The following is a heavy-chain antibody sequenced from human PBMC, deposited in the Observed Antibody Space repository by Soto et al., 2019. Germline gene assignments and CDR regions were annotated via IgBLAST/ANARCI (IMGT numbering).Heavy chain of an antibody. J-gene: IGHJ6*02. CDR3: ARAPYYYDSSGYPPYYYYYGMDV. CDR2: IYTSGST. V-gene: IGHV4-4*07. CDR1: GGSISSYY. D-gene: IGHD3-22*01. Sequence: PSETLSLTCTVSGGSISSYYWSWIRQPAGKGLEWIGRIYTSGSTNYNPSLKSRVTMSVDTSKNQFSLKLSSVTAADTAVYYCARAPYYYDSSGYPPYYYYYGMDVSGQGTTVTVSS.